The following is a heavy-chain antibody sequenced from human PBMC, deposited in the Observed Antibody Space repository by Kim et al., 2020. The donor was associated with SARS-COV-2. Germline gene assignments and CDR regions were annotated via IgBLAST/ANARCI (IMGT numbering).Heavy chain of an antibody. CDR2: ISYDGRNK. D-gene: IGHD6-13*01. V-gene: IGHV3-30*03. CDR3: ARDEHKNSWYVMLDY. Sequence: GGSLRLSCAASGFTFSSYGMHWVRQAPGKGLEWVAVISYDGRNKYYADSVKGRFTISRDNSKNILYLQMNSLRAEDTAVYYCARDEHKNSWYVMLDYWGQGTLVTVSS. J-gene: IGHJ4*02. CDR1: GFTFSSYG.